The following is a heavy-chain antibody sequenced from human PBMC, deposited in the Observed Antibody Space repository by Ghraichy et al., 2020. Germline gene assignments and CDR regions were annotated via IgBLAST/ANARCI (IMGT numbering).Heavy chain of an antibody. V-gene: IGHV3-23*01. D-gene: IGHD1-26*01. CDR3: AKWGRGVGAGYAFDI. CDR2: ISASGGST. Sequence: GGSLRLSCAASGFTFSSYAMSWVRQAPGKGLEWVSAISASGGSTYYADSVKGRFTISRDNSKNTLYLQMNSLRAEDTAVYYCAKWGRGVGAGYAFDIWGQGTMVTVSS. J-gene: IGHJ3*02. CDR1: GFTFSSYA.